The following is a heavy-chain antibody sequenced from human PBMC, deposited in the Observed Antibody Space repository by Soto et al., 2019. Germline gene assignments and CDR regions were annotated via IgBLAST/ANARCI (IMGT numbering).Heavy chain of an antibody. D-gene: IGHD3-3*01. CDR1: GFTFSSYG. CDR2: ISYDGSNK. CDR3: ADGGGRFLEWLLPDY. V-gene: IGHV3-30*03. Sequence: QVQLVESGGGVVQPGRSLRLSCAASGFTFSSYGMHWVRQAPGKGLEWVAVISYDGSNKYYADSVKGRFTISRDNSKNTLYLQMNSLRAEDTAVYYCADGGGRFLEWLLPDYWGQGTLVTVSS. J-gene: IGHJ4*02.